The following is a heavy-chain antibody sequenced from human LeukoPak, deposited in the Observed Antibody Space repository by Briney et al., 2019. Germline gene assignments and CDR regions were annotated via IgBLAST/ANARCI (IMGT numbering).Heavy chain of an antibody. CDR3: TRESINSGSYAEALDY. V-gene: IGHV1-2*02. J-gene: IGHJ4*02. Sequence: ASVKVSCKTSGYSFTGYYIHWVRKAPGQGLEWMGWTKADSGDTNYAQKFRGRATMTRDTSISTAYMELSSLTSDDTAVYYCTRESINSGSYAEALDYWGQGTLVTVSS. D-gene: IGHD1-26*01. CDR2: TKADSGDT. CDR1: GYSFTGYY.